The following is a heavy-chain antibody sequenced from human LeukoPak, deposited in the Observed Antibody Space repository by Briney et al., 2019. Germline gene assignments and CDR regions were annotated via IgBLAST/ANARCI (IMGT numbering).Heavy chain of an antibody. J-gene: IGHJ4*02. CDR3: AKDLRPDGINDFDH. Sequence: LAGRSLRLSCAASGFTFDDYAMHWVRQAPGKGLEWVSGISWNSGSIGYADSVKGRFTISRDNSKNTLYLQMNSLRAEDTAVYYCAKDLRPDGINDFDHWGQGTLVTVSS. V-gene: IGHV3-9*01. CDR2: ISWNSGSI. CDR1: GFTFDDYA. D-gene: IGHD1-1*01.